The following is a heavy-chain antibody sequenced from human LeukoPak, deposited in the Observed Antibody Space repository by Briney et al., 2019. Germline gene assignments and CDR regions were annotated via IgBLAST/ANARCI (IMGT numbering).Heavy chain of an antibody. CDR2: IYYSGST. V-gene: IGHV4-31*03. D-gene: IGHD3-16*02. Sequence: SETLSLTCTVSGGSISSGGYYWSWIRQHPGKGLEWIGYIYYSGSTYYNPSLKSRVTISVDTSKNQFSLKLCSVTAADTAVYYCARDTRWVIGYYYYGMDVWGQGTTVTVS. J-gene: IGHJ6*02. CDR1: GGSISSGGYY. CDR3: ARDTRWVIGYYYYGMDV.